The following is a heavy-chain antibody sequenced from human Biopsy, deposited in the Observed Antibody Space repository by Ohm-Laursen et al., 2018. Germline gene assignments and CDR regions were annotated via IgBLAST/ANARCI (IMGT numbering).Heavy chain of an antibody. D-gene: IGHD2-2*01. CDR3: ARDKITYCTSASCDYFGMDV. V-gene: IGHV4-59*01. J-gene: IGHJ6*02. Sequence: GTLSLTCTVSGASIEDYYWTWIRQAPGKTLEWIASINYRGNTNYNPSLKSRVTMSAHTSTNQFSLKLTSVTAADTAVYYCARDKITYCTSASCDYFGMDVWGQGTTVTVSS. CDR2: INYRGNT. CDR1: GASIEDYY.